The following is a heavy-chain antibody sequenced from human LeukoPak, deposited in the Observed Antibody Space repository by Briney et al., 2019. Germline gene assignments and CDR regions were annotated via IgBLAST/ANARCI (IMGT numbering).Heavy chain of an antibody. Sequence: SETLSLTCAVYGGSFSTYYWSWIRQPPGKGLEWIGCLYYNGNTNYNPSLKSRVTIPVDTSENQFSLKLTSVTAADTAVYYCARGPYSSSWHSPLDYWGQGALVTVSS. CDR2: LYYNGNT. J-gene: IGHJ4*02. V-gene: IGHV4-59*01. D-gene: IGHD6-13*01. CDR1: GGSFSTYY. CDR3: ARGPYSSSWHSPLDY.